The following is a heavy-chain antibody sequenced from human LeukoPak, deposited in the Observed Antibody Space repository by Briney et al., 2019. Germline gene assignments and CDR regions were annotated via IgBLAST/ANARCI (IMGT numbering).Heavy chain of an antibody. CDR1: GFTFSSYA. Sequence: GRSLRLSCAASGFTFSSYAMHWVRQAPGKGLEWVAVISYDGSNKYYADSVKGRFTISRDNSKNTLYLQMNSLRAEDTAVYYCAMGATSWSGYSFPKIFQHWGRGTLVTVSS. D-gene: IGHD3-3*01. V-gene: IGHV3-30-3*01. CDR3: AMGATSWSGYSFPKIFQH. J-gene: IGHJ1*01. CDR2: ISYDGSNK.